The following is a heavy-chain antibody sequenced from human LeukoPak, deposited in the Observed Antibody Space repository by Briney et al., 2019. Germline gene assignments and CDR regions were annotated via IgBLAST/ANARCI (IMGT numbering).Heavy chain of an antibody. V-gene: IGHV3-23*01. CDR1: GFTFTTYG. D-gene: IGHD6-19*01. CDR2: ISGNTAAT. Sequence: GGSLRLSCAASGFTFTTYGMTWVRQAPGKGLEWVSAISGNTAATFYADSVKGRFTISRDNSKNTLYLQMNSLRAEDTAVYYCASSTIAVALFDYWGQGTLVTVSS. CDR3: ASSTIAVALFDY. J-gene: IGHJ4*02.